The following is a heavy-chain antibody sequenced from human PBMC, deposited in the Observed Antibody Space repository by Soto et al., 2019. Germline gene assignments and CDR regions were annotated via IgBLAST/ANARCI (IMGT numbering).Heavy chain of an antibody. D-gene: IGHD1-20*01. J-gene: IGHJ6*02. Sequence: EVQLVESGGGLVQPGGSLRLSCAASGFIFSDHYMDWVRQAPGKGLEWVGRIRNKANSYTTEYAASVKGRFTISRDDSKNSLYLQMNSLKTYDTAVYYCARGSSAITGTRYYYGLDVWGQGTTVTVYS. CDR2: IRNKANSYTT. CDR3: ARGSSAITGTRYYYGLDV. CDR1: GFIFSDHY. V-gene: IGHV3-72*01.